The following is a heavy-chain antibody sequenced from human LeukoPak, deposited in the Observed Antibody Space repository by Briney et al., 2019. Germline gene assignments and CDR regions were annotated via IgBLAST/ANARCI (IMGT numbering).Heavy chain of an antibody. CDR1: DGSIDSYY. CDR2: IYYNGNT. V-gene: IGHV4-59*01. CDR3: ARGGSNYYGMDV. J-gene: IGHJ6*02. Sequence: SETLSLTCSVSDGSIDSYYWNWIRRPPGKGLEWIGYIYYNGNTNYSPSLKSRVTMSVDTSKNLFSLKVSSVTAADTAVYYCARGGSNYYGMDVWGQGTTVTVSS. D-gene: IGHD3-16*01.